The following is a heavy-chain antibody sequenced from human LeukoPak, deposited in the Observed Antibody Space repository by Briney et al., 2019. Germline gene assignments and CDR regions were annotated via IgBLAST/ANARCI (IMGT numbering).Heavy chain of an antibody. V-gene: IGHV4-30-4*01. Sequence: SETLSLTCTVSGGSISSGDYYWSWIRQPPGKGLEWIGYIHYSGSTYYNPSLKSRVTISVDTSKNQFSLKLSSVTAADTAVYYWALGGGYCSSTSCYVKSAFDYWGQGTLVTVSS. J-gene: IGHJ4*02. CDR1: GGSISSGDYY. D-gene: IGHD2-2*01. CDR2: IHYSGST. CDR3: ALGGGYCSSTSCYVKSAFDY.